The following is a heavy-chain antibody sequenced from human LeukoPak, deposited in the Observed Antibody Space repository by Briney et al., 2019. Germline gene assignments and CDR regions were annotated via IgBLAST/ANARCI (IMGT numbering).Heavy chain of an antibody. CDR1: GGSISSSNW. J-gene: IGHJ4*02. D-gene: IGHD6-6*01. Sequence: SETLSLTCAVSGGSISSSNWWSWVRQPPGKGLEWIGEIYHSGSTNYNPSLKSRVTISVDTSKNQFSLKLSSVTAADTAVYYCARVEYSSSSESLDYWGQGTLVTVSS. V-gene: IGHV4-4*02. CDR2: IYHSGST. CDR3: ARVEYSSSSESLDY.